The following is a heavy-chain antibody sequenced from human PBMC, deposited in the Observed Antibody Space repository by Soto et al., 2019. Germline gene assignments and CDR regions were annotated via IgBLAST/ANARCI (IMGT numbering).Heavy chain of an antibody. CDR3: ARGTSAAAESYLGX. CDR2: MNPNSGNT. Sequence: ASVKVSCMASGYTFTSYEINWVRQATGQGLEWRGFMNPNSGNTGYAQKFQGRVTMTRNTSISTAYMELSSLRSEDTAVYYCARGTSAAAESYLGXWGQGT. V-gene: IGHV1-8*01. J-gene: IGHJ4*02. CDR1: GYTFTSYE. D-gene: IGHD6-13*01.